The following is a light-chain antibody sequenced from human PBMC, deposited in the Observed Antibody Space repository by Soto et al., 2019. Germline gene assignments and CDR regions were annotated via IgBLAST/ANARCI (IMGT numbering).Light chain of an antibody. J-gene: IGKJ1*01. V-gene: IGKV3D-15*01. CDR1: QSIKGN. CDR3: QQCSDGTPWT. CDR2: GAS. Sequence: EIVLTQFPATLSLSPWETATLSCRASQSIKGNVIWYQQKPGQAPRRLIYGASTRATGTPASFSGSGSGTEFTLTISSLQSEDFAVYDCQQCSDGTPWTVGQGTKIEI.